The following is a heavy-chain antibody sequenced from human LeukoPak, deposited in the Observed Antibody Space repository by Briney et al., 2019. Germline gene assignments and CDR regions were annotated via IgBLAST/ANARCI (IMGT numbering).Heavy chain of an antibody. J-gene: IGHJ4*02. D-gene: IGHD1-26*01. CDR2: ISGSGGST. V-gene: IGHV3-23*01. CDR1: GFTFSSYG. CDR3: QVGATRYFDY. Sequence: GGSLRLSCAASGFTFSSYGMHWVRQAPGKGLEWVSAISGSGGSTYYADSVKGRFTISRDNSKNTLYLQMNSLRAEDTAVYYCQVGATRYFDYWGQGTLVTVSS.